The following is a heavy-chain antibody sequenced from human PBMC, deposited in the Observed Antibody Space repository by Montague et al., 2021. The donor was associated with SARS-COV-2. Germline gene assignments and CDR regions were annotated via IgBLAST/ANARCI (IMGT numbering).Heavy chain of an antibody. CDR2: IDYSGST. V-gene: IGHV4-59*01. CDR3: ARLPYDKSYGMDV. Sequence: SETLSLTCTVSGGSISTYYWNWIRQFPGKGLEWIGYIDYSGSTNYNPSLQSRVIISVDRSKIQFSLKLNAVTAADTAIYYCARLPYDKSYGMDVWGQGTTVTVSS. CDR1: GGSISTYY. J-gene: IGHJ6*02. D-gene: IGHD3-9*01.